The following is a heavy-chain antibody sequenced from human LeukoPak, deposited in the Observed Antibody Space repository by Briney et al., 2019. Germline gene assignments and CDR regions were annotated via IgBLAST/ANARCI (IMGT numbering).Heavy chain of an antibody. D-gene: IGHD3-10*01. CDR1: GFTFSSYG. J-gene: IGHJ4*02. Sequence: GGSLRLSCAASGFTFSSYGMHWVRQAPGKGLEFVSTISSNGGDTYYADSVKGRFTIFRDNSKNTLYLQMSSLRAEDTAVYYCARDLLSPYGSGRLPTSLFDYWGQGTLVTVSS. V-gene: IGHV3-64D*06. CDR2: ISSNGGDT. CDR3: ARDLLSPYGSGRLPTSLFDY.